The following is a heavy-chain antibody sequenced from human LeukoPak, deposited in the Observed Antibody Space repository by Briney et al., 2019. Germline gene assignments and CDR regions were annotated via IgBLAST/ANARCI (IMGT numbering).Heavy chain of an antibody. D-gene: IGHD6-19*01. J-gene: IGHJ4*02. V-gene: IGHV3-48*02. CDR2: ITSSSTAI. Sequence: GGSLRLSCAASGFIFSSYSLHWVRQAPGKGLEWVSYITSSSTAIYYADSVQGRFTISRDNAKSSLFLQMNSLRDEDTAVYDCVTAAVAGTVYWGQGTLVTVSS. CDR3: VTAAVAGTVY. CDR1: GFIFSSYS.